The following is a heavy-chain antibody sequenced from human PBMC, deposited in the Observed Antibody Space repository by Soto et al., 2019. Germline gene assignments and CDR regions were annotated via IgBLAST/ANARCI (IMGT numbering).Heavy chain of an antibody. CDR1: GFTFSSYG. J-gene: IGHJ6*02. Sequence: QVQLVESGGGVVQPGRSLRLSCAASGFTFSSYGMHWVRQAPGKGLEWVAVISYDGSNKYYADSVRGRFTISRDNSKNPMYLQMNSLRAEDTAVYYCAKGESSYGMDVWGQGTTVTVAS. V-gene: IGHV3-30*18. CDR2: ISYDGSNK. CDR3: AKGESSYGMDV. D-gene: IGHD2-21*02.